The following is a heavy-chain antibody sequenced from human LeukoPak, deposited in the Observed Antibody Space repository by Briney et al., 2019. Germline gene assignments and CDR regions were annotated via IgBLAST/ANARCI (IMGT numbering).Heavy chain of an antibody. J-gene: IGHJ3*02. V-gene: IGHV4-61*02. Sequence: PSETLSLTCTHSGRSISTGSYYRRWIRQPAGKGLEWIGRVYTCGSTNYNPSLKSRVTISVDTSKIQFSLKLSSVTAADTAVYYCARDRGAFGAFDIWGQGTMVTVSS. CDR2: VYTCGST. CDR3: ARDRGAFGAFDI. D-gene: IGHD1-26*01. CDR1: GRSISTGSYY.